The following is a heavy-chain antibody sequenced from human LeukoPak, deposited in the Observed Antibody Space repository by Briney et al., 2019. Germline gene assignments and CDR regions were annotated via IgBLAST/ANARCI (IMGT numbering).Heavy chain of an antibody. V-gene: IGHV3-33*01. Sequence: GRSLRLSCAASGFTFSSYGMHWVRQAPGKGLEWVAVIRYDGSNKYYADSVKGRFTISRDNSKNTLYLQMNSLRAEDTAVYYCARDKGYFDYWGQGTLVTVSS. CDR1: GFTFSSYG. CDR2: IRYDGSNK. J-gene: IGHJ4*02. CDR3: ARDKGYFDY.